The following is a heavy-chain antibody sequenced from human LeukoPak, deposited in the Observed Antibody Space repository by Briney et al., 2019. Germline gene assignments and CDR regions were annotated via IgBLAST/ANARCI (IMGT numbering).Heavy chain of an antibody. V-gene: IGHV4-39*07. D-gene: IGHD3-3*01. CDR2: IYYSGST. CDR3: ARLSLKVLEWSPTKGKETHYFDY. J-gene: IGHJ4*02. Sequence: SETLSLTCTVSGGSITSSSYYWGWIRQPPGKGLEWIGSIYYSGSTYYNPSLKSRVTISVDTSKNQFSLRLSSVTAADTAVYYCARLSLKVLEWSPTKGKETHYFDYWGQGTLVTVSS. CDR1: GGSITSSSYY.